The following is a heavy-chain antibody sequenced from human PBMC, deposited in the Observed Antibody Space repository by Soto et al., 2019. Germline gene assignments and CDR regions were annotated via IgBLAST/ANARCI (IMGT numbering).Heavy chain of an antibody. CDR1: GYSFTSYW. J-gene: IGHJ3*02. Sequence: GESLKISCKGSGYSFTSYWIGWVRQMPGKGLEWMGIIYPGDSDTRYSPSFQGQVTISADKSIGTAYLQWSSLKASDTAMYYCARQLIAAAGGLSAFDIWGQGTMVTVSS. CDR2: IYPGDSDT. V-gene: IGHV5-51*01. CDR3: ARQLIAAAGGLSAFDI. D-gene: IGHD6-13*01.